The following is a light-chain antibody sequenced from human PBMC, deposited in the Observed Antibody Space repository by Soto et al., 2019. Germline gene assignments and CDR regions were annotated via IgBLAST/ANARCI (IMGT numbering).Light chain of an antibody. CDR3: QQYNNWPPFT. CDR1: QSVSSN. V-gene: IGKV3-15*01. Sequence: EIGMMQSPATLAAAPGERATLPCRASQSVSSNLAWYQQKPVQAPRLLIYGESTRATGIPARFSGSGSGTEFTLTISSLQSEDFAVCYCQQYNNWPPFTFGPGTKVDIK. CDR2: GES. J-gene: IGKJ3*01.